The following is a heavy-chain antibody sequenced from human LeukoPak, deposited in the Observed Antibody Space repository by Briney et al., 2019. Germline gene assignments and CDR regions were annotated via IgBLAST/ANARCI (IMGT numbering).Heavy chain of an antibody. J-gene: IGHJ5*02. CDR1: GGSFSGYY. Sequence: SETLSLTCAVYGGSFSGYYWSWIRQPPGKGLEWIGEINHSGSTNYNPSLKSRVTISVDTSKNQFSLELSSVTAADTAVYYCARGNYDFWSGYSSRWFDPWGQGTLVTVSS. CDR2: INHSGST. D-gene: IGHD3-3*01. CDR3: ARGNYDFWSGYSSRWFDP. V-gene: IGHV4-34*01.